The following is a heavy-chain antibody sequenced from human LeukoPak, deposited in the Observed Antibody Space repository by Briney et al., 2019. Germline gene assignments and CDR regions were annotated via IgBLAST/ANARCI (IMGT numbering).Heavy chain of an antibody. Sequence: SETLSLTCTVSGGSISSSSYYWGWIRQPPGKGLEWIGSIYYSGSTYYNPSLKSRVTISVDTSKNQFSLKLSSVTAADTAVYYCARSHVDTAKEYAFDIWGQGTMVTVSS. J-gene: IGHJ3*02. CDR1: GGSISSSSYY. CDR3: ARSHVDTAKEYAFDI. CDR2: IYYSGST. V-gene: IGHV4-39*01. D-gene: IGHD5-18*01.